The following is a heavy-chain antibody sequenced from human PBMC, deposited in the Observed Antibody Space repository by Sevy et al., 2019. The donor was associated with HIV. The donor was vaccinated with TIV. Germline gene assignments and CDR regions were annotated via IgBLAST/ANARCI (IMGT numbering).Heavy chain of an antibody. CDR1: GGSISSSGYY. Sequence: SETLSLTCTVSGGSISSSGYYWGWIRQPPGKGLEWIGSIDYSGSTYYNPSLKSRVTVSIDTSKNQFSLKVRSVTAADTAVYYWAEVPPRSKLDVWGQGTTVTVSS. V-gene: IGHV4-39*01. CDR3: AEVPPRSKLDV. D-gene: IGHD1-26*01. J-gene: IGHJ6*02. CDR2: IDYSGST.